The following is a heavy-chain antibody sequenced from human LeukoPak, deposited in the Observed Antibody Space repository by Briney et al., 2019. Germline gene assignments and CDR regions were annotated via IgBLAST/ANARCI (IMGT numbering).Heavy chain of an antibody. J-gene: IGHJ6*02. CDR3: ARDNWNYGSSMDV. Sequence: SETLSLTCSVSGGSISTYYWTWIRQPPGKGLEWIGYIYYSGSTNYNPSLKSRVTISVDTSKNQFSLKLSSVTAADTAVYHCARDNWNYGSSMDVWGQGTTVTVSS. V-gene: IGHV4-59*01. CDR2: IYYSGST. D-gene: IGHD1-7*01. CDR1: GGSISTYY.